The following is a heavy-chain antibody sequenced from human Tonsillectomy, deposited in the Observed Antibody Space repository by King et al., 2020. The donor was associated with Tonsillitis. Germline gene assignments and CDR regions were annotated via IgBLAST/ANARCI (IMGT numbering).Heavy chain of an antibody. CDR2: IIDTGYT. Sequence: VQLQQWGAGLLKPSETLSLTCAVYGGSLSAYYWSWIRQSPGKGLEWIGEIIDTGYTNYNPSLKGRVTISVDTSKNQFSLKLSSVTATDTAVYYCARGGPGDQLIPYLFDYWGQGTLVTVSS. CDR1: GGSLSAYY. D-gene: IGHD3-16*01. CDR3: ARGGPGDQLIPYLFDY. V-gene: IGHV4-34*12. J-gene: IGHJ4*02.